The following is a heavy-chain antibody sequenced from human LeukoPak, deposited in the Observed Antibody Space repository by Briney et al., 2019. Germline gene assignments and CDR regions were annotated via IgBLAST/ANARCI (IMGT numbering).Heavy chain of an antibody. CDR1: GGSFRGYY. J-gene: IGHJ5*02. D-gene: IGHD6-13*01. V-gene: IGHV4-34*01. CDR2: INRSGST. Sequence: AETLSLTCAVYGGSFRGYYWSWIRQPPGKGREGIGEINRSGSTNFNRSREGRVTISVDTSKNQVSLKLSSVTAADTAVYYRARVGGTAAAAQTRPTNSNWFDPWGQGTLVPVSS. CDR3: ARVGGTAAAAQTRPTNSNWFDP.